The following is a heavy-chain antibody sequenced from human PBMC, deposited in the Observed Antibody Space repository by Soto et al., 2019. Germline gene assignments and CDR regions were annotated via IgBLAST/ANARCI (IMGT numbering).Heavy chain of an antibody. D-gene: IGHD1-7*01. CDR2: INAGNGNT. CDR1: GYTFTSYA. J-gene: IGHJ4*02. Sequence: ASVKVPCKASGYTFTSYAMHWVRQAPGQRLEWMGWINAGNGNTKYSQKFQGRVTITRDTSASTAYMELSSLRSEDTAVYYCAREEGVGTGTSDDYWGQGTLVTVSS. CDR3: AREEGVGTGTSDDY. V-gene: IGHV1-3*01.